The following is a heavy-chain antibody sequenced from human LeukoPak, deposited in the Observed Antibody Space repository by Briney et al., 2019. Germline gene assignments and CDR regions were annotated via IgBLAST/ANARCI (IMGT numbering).Heavy chain of an antibody. CDR2: ITSSSSFT. V-gene: IGHV3-11*06. D-gene: IGHD6-6*01. Sequence: GGSLRLSCAASGFTFSDYSMSWIRQAPGKGLEWVSYITSSSSFTNYADSVKDRFTISRDNAKNSLYLQMNSPRAEDTAVYYCARGFEYSSSPYDYWGQGTLVTVSS. J-gene: IGHJ4*02. CDR3: ARGFEYSSSPYDY. CDR1: GFTFSDYS.